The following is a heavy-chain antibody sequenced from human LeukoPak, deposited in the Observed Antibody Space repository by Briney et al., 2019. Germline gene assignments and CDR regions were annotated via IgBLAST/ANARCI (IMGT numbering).Heavy chain of an antibody. J-gene: IGHJ3*02. CDR1: GYTFTSYG. CDR2: ISAYNGNT. CDR3: ARDPPYQRGPRDDAFDI. V-gene: IGHV1-18*01. D-gene: IGHD6-25*01. Sequence: ASVKVSCKASGYTFTSYGISWARQAPGQGLEWMGWISAYNGNTNYAQKLQGRVTMTTDTSTSTAYMELRSLRSDDTAVYYCARDPPYQRGPRDDAFDIWGQGTMVTVSS.